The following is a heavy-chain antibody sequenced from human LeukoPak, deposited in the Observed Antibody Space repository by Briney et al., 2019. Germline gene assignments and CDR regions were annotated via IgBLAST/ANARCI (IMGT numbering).Heavy chain of an antibody. CDR1: GGSISSYY. CDR3: ARGAAAGTGYFDY. J-gene: IGHJ4*02. CDR2: IYYSGST. D-gene: IGHD6-13*01. V-gene: IGHV4-59*08. Sequence: SETLSLTCTVSGGSISSYYWSWIRQPPGKGPEWIGYIYYSGSTNYNPSLKSRVTISVDTSKNQFSLKLSSVTAADTAVYYCARGAAAGTGYFDYWGQGTLVTVSS.